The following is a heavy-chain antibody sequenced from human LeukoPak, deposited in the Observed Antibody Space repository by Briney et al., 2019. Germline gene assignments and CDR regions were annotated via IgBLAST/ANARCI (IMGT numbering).Heavy chain of an antibody. Sequence: GASVKVSCKASGYTFTSYYMHWVRQAPGQGLEWMGIINPSGGSTSYAQKFQGRVTMTRDTSTSTVYMELSSLRSEDTAVYYCARDLDYDILTDGQPFDPWGQGTLVTVSS. V-gene: IGHV1-46*01. D-gene: IGHD3-9*01. CDR1: GYTFTSYY. CDR2: INPSGGST. J-gene: IGHJ5*02. CDR3: ARDLDYDILTDGQPFDP.